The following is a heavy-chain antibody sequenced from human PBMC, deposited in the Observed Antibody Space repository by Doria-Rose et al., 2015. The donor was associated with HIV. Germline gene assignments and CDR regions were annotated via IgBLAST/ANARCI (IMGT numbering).Heavy chain of an antibody. J-gene: IGHJ4*02. Sequence: GPVLVKPTETLTLTCTVSGVSLSSPGMGVSWIRQPPGKALEWLANIFSDDERYYKTSLKSRLTISRGTSKSQVVLNMTDMDPVDTATYYCARIKSSRWYHKYYFDFWGQGTLVIVSA. V-gene: IGHV2-26*01. CDR1: GVSLSSPGMG. CDR2: IFSDDER. CDR3: ARIKSSRWYHKYYFDF. D-gene: IGHD6-13*01.